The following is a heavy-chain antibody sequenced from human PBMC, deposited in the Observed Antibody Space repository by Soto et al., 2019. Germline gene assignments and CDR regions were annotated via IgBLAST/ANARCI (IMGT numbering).Heavy chain of an antibody. V-gene: IGHV3-9*01. CDR1: GFTFDDYA. D-gene: IGHD1-26*01. CDR3: AKDSGSYYLDY. J-gene: IGHJ4*02. CDR2: ISWNSGSI. Sequence: PGGSLRLSCAASGFTFDDYATHWVRQAPGKGLEWVSGISWNSGSIGYADSVKGRFTISRDNAKNSLYLQMNSLRAEDTALYYCAKDSGSYYLDYWGQGTLVTVSS.